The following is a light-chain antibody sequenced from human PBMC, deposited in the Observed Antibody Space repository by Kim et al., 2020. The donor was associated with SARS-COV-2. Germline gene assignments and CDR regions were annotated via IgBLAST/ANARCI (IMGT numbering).Light chain of an antibody. V-gene: IGLV3-19*01. Sequence: VEQPGKIACHGGSLSMFCASWYQPMPGQSPVLVIYGKNNRPSGIPYRFSGSSSRNTASLTVSGARAEDEAEYYCHSRDSSGSHLVFGSETKVTVL. J-gene: IGLJ1*01. CDR2: GKN. CDR1: SLSMFC. CDR3: HSRDSSGSHLV.